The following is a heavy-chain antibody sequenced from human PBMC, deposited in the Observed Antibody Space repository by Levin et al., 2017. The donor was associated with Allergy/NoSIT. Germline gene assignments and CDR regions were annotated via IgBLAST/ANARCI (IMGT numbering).Heavy chain of an antibody. V-gene: IGHV4-39*07. J-gene: IGHJ5*02. CDR2: VYYSGST. CDR3: ARHYGSGSYYNAPTGWFDP. CDR1: GGSISASRYY. D-gene: IGHD3-10*01. Sequence: KPSETLSLTCNVSGGSISASRYYWGWIRQPPGKGLEWIANVYYSGSTYYNPSLKSRVTISVDTSKNQFSLKLRSVTAADTAVYYCARHYGSGSYYNAPTGWFDPWGQGTLVTVFS.